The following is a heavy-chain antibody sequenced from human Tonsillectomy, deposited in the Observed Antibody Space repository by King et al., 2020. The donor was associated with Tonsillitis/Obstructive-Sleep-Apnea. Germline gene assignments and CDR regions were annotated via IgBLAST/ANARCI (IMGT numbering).Heavy chain of an antibody. CDR3: AKENRRDGYNKRGYYFDY. V-gene: IGHV3-43*01. CDR1: GFTFDDYT. CDR2: ISWDGGST. J-gene: IGHJ4*02. Sequence: VQLVESGGVVVQPGGSLRLSCSASGFTFDDYTMHWVLQAPGKGLEWFSLISWDGGSTYYADSVKGRFTISRDKSKNSLYLQINSLRTEDTALYYCAKENRRDGYNKRGYYFDYWGQGTLVTVSS. D-gene: IGHD5-24*01.